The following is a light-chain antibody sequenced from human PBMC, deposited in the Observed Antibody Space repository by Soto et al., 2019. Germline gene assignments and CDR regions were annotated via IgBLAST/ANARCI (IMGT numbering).Light chain of an antibody. Sequence: QSALTQPASVSGSPGQSITISCTGTSSDVGGYNSVSWYQHHPGKAPKLMIYEVSNRPSGISNRFSGSKSGNTASLTISGLQAEDEADYYCSSYTSSSSWVFGGGTKVTVL. J-gene: IGLJ3*02. CDR1: SSDVGGYNS. CDR3: SSYTSSSSWV. CDR2: EVS. V-gene: IGLV2-14*01.